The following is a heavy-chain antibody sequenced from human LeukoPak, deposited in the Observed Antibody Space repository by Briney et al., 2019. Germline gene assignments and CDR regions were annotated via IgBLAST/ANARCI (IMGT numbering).Heavy chain of an antibody. Sequence: GGSLRLSCASSGLAPSDPLMHSVGQAAGHRVEWVGRMRTKTRKYAATYAESVKGRFTISRDNPKNTTYLQINSLTMEDTAVYYCTRQKCTGGSCSYVHCWGQGTLVTVSS. V-gene: IGHV3-73*01. CDR3: TRQKCTGGSCSYVHC. D-gene: IGHD2-8*02. CDR1: GLAPSDPL. J-gene: IGHJ4*02. CDR2: MRTKTRKYAA.